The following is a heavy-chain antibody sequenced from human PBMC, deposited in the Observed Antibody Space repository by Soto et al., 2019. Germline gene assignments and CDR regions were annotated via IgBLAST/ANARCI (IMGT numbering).Heavy chain of an antibody. CDR1: GITFSSYS. D-gene: IGHD3-16*01. CDR2: ISSSSSYI. Sequence: GGSLRLSCAASGITFSSYSMNWVRQAPGKGLEWVSSISSSSSYIYYADSVKGRFTISRDNAKNSLYLQMNSLRAEGTAVYYCVREITVLGYFDYWGQGTLVTVSS. V-gene: IGHV3-21*01. J-gene: IGHJ4*02. CDR3: VREITVLGYFDY.